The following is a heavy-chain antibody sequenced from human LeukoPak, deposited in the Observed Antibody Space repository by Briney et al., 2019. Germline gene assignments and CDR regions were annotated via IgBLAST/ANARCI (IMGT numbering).Heavy chain of an antibody. V-gene: IGHV3-7*01. CDR3: AREPDWFDP. J-gene: IGHJ5*02. CDR2: IKRDGSDK. CDR1: GFTFSNAW. Sequence: GGSLRLSCAASGFTFSNAWMSWVRQAPGRGLEWVANIKRDGSDKNYVDSVKGRFTISRDNAKNSLYLQMNSVRVEDTAVYYCAREPDWFDPWGQGTLVTVSS.